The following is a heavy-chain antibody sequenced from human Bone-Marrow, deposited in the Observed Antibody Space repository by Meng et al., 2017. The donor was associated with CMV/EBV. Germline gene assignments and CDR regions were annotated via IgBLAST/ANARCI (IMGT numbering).Heavy chain of an antibody. J-gene: IGHJ4*02. V-gene: IGHV1-46*01. CDR1: GNTFTKFF. CDR2: INPSSGSA. CDR3: ARGILPNVRGEGPDY. Sequence: SGNTFTKFFIHWVRHAPGQGLEWMGIINPSSGSASHAQKFQGRVTMTRDTSTSTVYVELSSLRSEDTAVYYCARGILPNVRGEGPDYWGQGTLVTVSS. D-gene: IGHD3-16*01.